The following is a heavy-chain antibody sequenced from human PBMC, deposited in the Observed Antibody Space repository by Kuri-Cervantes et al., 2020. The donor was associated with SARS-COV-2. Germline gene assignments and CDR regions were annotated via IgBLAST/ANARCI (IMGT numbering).Heavy chain of an antibody. CDR3: ARDRTPKSWGSAFDI. CDR2: IYTSGST. Sequence: SETLSLTCAVSGYSISSGYYWGWIRQPAGKGLEWIGRIYTSGSTNYNPSLKSRVTISVDTSKNQFSLKLSSVTAADTAVYYCARDRTPKSWGSAFDIWGQGTMVTVSS. V-gene: IGHV4-61*02. D-gene: IGHD7-27*01. J-gene: IGHJ3*02. CDR1: GYSISSGYY.